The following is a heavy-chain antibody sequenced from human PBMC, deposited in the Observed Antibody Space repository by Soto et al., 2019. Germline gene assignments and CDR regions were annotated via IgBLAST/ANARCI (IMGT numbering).Heavy chain of an antibody. J-gene: IGHJ6*02. V-gene: IGHV4-59*01. CDR1: GGSISNYY. CDR2: IYYNGST. Sequence: SEPLSLTCTVSGGSISNYYWSWIRQPPGKGLEWIGYIYYNGSTNYNPSLKSRVTISLDTSKNQFSLRLRSVTRADTAVYYCARDQYDFRSGSYYYAMEVWGQGTKVTVSS. D-gene: IGHD3-3*01. CDR3: ARDQYDFRSGSYYYAMEV.